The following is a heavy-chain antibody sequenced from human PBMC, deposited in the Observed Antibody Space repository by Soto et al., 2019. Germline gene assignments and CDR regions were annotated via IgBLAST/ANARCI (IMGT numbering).Heavy chain of an antibody. V-gene: IGHV3-7*03. J-gene: IGHJ5*02. CDR2: IKEDGGEQ. D-gene: IGHD4-4*01. CDR1: GFSFSSYW. Sequence: EIQLMQSGGGLVRPGGSLRLSCAASGFSFSSYWMSWVRQAPGKGPEWVANIKEDGGEQHYVDSVKGRFTISRDNTENSLFIQMNNLRAEDSAIYYCAITTSTVSYWFDPWGPGPQVTVSS. CDR3: AITTSTVSYWFDP.